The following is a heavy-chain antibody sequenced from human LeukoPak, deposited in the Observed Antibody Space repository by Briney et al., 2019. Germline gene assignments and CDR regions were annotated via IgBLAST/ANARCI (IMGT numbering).Heavy chain of an antibody. CDR1: GYTFTSYD. V-gene: IGHV1-8*01. Sequence: ASVKVSCKASGYTFTSYDINWVRQATGQGLEWMGWMNPNSGNTGYAQKFQGRVTMTRNTSISTAYMELSSLRSEDTAVCYCARRGRITIFGVVIRPYYYYMDVWGKGTTVTVSS. CDR2: MNPNSGNT. D-gene: IGHD3-3*01. CDR3: ARRGRITIFGVVIRPYYYYMDV. J-gene: IGHJ6*03.